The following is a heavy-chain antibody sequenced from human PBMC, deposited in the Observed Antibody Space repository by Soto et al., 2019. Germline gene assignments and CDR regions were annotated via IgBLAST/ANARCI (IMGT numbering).Heavy chain of an antibody. Sequence: ASVKGSCKEHGYNFTRQYMHWVRQSPGQGLEWMGIITPSGGSTSYAQKFQGRVTMTRDTSTSTVYMELSSLRSEDTAVYYCARMVDYYDSSGYYFWGQGTLVTSPQ. CDR1: GYNFTRQY. J-gene: IGHJ4*02. D-gene: IGHD3-22*01. CDR3: ARMVDYYDSSGYYF. CDR2: ITPSGGST. V-gene: IGHV1-46*01.